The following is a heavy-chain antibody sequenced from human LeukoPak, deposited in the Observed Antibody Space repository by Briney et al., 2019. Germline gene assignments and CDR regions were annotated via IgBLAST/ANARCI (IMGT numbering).Heavy chain of an antibody. J-gene: IGHJ4*02. V-gene: IGHV4-61*02. CDR1: GGSISSGSYY. CDR3: ARESVGHYDFWSGYYTPFDY. Sequence: PLETLSLTCTVSGGSISSGSYYWSWIRQPAGKGLVWIGRIYTSGSTNYNPSLKSRVTISVDTSKNQFSLKLSSVTAADTAVYYCARESVGHYDFWSGYYTPFDYWGQGTLVTVSS. CDR2: IYTSGST. D-gene: IGHD3-3*01.